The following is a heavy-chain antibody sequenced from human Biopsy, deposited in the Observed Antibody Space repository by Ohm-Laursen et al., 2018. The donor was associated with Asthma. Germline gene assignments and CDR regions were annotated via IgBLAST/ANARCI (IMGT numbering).Heavy chain of an antibody. D-gene: IGHD3-9*01. V-gene: IGHV2-5*02. CDR1: GFSLRTPGVG. J-gene: IGHJ5*02. CDR3: ALSQDSGFDDHSPSWFDP. CDR2: IYWDDYN. Sequence: TQTLTPTCPFSGFSLRTPGVGVGWIRQSPGKALEWLALIYWDDYNLFRPSLKRRLTITKDPSKNQVVLTMTKMDPVDSATYYCALSQDSGFDDHSPSWFDPWGQGTLVTVSS.